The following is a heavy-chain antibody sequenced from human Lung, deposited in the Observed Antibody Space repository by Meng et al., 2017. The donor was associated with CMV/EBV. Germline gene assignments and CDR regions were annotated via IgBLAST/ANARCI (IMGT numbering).Heavy chain of an antibody. D-gene: IGHD6-6*01. CDR3: ARDSSSSYYYYGMDV. Sequence: GESLKISCAASGFTFSSYSMNWVRQAPGKGLEWVSSISSSSYIYYADSVKGRFTISRDNAKNSLYLQMNSLRAEDTAVYYCARDSSSSYYYYGMDVWGQGTTVTVSS. J-gene: IGHJ6*02. CDR2: ISSSSYI. V-gene: IGHV3-21*01. CDR1: GFTFSSYS.